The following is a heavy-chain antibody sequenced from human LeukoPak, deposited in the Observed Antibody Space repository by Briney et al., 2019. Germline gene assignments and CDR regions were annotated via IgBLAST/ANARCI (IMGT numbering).Heavy chain of an antibody. J-gene: IGHJ4*02. CDR2: ISGSGGST. CDR3: AKNPLLWFGPPSEYYFDY. V-gene: IGHV3-23*01. CDR1: GFTFSSYA. D-gene: IGHD3-10*01. Sequence: PGESLRLSCAASGFTFSSYAMSWVRQAPGKGLEWVSAISGSGGSTYYADSVKGRFTISRDNSKNTLYLQMNSLRAEDTAVYYCAKNPLLWFGPPSEYYFDYWGQGTLVTVSS.